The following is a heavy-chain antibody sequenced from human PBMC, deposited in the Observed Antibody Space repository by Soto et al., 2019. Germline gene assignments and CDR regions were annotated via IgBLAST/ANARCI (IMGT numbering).Heavy chain of an antibody. CDR1: GGTFSSYA. J-gene: IGHJ6*02. CDR2: IIPIFGTA. Sequence: GASVKVSCKASGGTFSSYAISWVRQAPGQGLEWMGGIIPIFGTANYAQKFQGRVTITADESTSTAYMELSSLRSEDTAVYYCARAQSDFWSGDASEYYYYGMDCWGQGTTVTVSS. V-gene: IGHV1-69*13. CDR3: ARAQSDFWSGDASEYYYYGMDC. D-gene: IGHD3-3*01.